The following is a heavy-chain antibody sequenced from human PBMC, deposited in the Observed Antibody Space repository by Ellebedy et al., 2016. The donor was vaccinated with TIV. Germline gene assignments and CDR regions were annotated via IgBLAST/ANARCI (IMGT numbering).Heavy chain of an antibody. CDR2: IYTSGST. CDR1: GGSISSYY. J-gene: IGHJ5*02. Sequence: MPSETLSLTCTVSGGSISSYYWSRIRQPAGKGLEWIGRIYTSGSTNYNPSLKSRVTMSVDTSKTQFSLRLSSVTAADTAVYYCARLIAATSWFDPWGQGTLVTISS. CDR3: ARLIAATSWFDP. V-gene: IGHV4-4*07. D-gene: IGHD2-15*01.